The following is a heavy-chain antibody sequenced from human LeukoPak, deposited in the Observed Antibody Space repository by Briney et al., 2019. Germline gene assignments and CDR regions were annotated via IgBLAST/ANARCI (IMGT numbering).Heavy chain of an antibody. CDR2: INPYSGAI. D-gene: IGHD2-2*01. Sequence: ASVKVSCKSSGSTFTDEYIHWVRQAPGQGLEWMGWINPYSGAINYAQKFQGRVTLTRDTSISTAYMELSRMTSGDTAVYYCARDPKSQLLLDYWGQGTLVTVSS. CDR3: ARDPKSQLLLDY. CDR1: GSTFTDEY. J-gene: IGHJ4*02. V-gene: IGHV1-2*02.